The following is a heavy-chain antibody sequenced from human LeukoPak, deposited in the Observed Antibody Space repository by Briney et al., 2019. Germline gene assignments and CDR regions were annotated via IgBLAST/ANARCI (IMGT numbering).Heavy chain of an antibody. Sequence: SSETLSLTCTVSGGSISPYYWSWIRQPPGKGLEWIGSIYYSGSTYYNPSLKSRVTTSVDTSKNQFSLKLSSVTAADTAVYYCAGTYEPTPLIAFDIWGQGTMVTVSS. D-gene: IGHD3-22*01. CDR1: GGSISPYY. CDR2: IYYSGST. J-gene: IGHJ3*02. CDR3: AGTYEPTPLIAFDI. V-gene: IGHV4-59*04.